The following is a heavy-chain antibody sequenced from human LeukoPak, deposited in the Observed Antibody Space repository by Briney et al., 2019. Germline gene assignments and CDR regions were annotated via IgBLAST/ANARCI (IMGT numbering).Heavy chain of an antibody. CDR2: ISSSGSTI. Sequence: GGSLRLSCAASGFTFSSYEMNWARQAPGKGLEWVSYISSSGSTIYYADSVKGRFTISRDNAKNSLYLQMNSLRAEDTAVYYCARYYDSGGYYFFDYWGQGTLVTVSS. V-gene: IGHV3-48*03. CDR1: GFTFSSYE. D-gene: IGHD3-22*01. CDR3: ARYYDSGGYYFFDY. J-gene: IGHJ4*02.